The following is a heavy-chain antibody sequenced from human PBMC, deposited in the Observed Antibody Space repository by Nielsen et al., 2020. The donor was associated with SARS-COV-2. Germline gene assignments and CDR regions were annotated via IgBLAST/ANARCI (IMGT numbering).Heavy chain of an antibody. V-gene: IGHV3-30-3*01. D-gene: IGHD4/OR15-4a*01. CDR1: GFTFSSYA. Sequence: SLKISCAASGFTFSSYAMHWVRQAPGKGLEWVAVISYDGSNKYYADSVKGRFTISRDNSKNTLYLQMNSLRAEDTAVYYCARDQESGDRLWSNFDYWGQGTLVTVSS. CDR3: ARDQESGDRLWSNFDY. J-gene: IGHJ4*02. CDR2: ISYDGSNK.